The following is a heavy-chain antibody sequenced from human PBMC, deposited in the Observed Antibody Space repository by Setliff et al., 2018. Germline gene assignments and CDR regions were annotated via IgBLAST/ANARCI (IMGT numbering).Heavy chain of an antibody. J-gene: IGHJ5*02. CDR3: ARGPPGYNPYHWFDP. CDR1: GASVRSGPYY. V-gene: IGHV4-61*01. D-gene: IGHD5-12*01. CDR2: ISYIGNT. Sequence: SETLSLTCTVSGASVRSGPYYRSWIRQPPGKGLEWIGFISYIGNTNYNPSLKSRITISLDTSKNQFSLKVNSVTAADTAVYYCARGPPGYNPYHWFDPWGQGTLVTVSS.